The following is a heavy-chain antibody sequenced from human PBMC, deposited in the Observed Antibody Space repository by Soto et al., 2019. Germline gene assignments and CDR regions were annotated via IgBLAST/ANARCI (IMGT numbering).Heavy chain of an antibody. CDR1: GGSISSGGYS. CDR3: ARGPPFGY. J-gene: IGHJ4*02. CDR2: IYHSGST. Sequence: SETLSLTCAVSGGSISSGGYSWSWIRQPPGKGLEWIGYIYHSGSTYYNPSLKSRVTISVDRSKNQFSLKLSSVTAADTAVYCCARGPPFGYWGQGTLVTVSS. D-gene: IGHD3-10*01. V-gene: IGHV4-30-2*01.